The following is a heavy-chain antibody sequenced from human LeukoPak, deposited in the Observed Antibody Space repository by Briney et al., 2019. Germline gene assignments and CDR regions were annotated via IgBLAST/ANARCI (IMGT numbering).Heavy chain of an antibody. D-gene: IGHD3-10*01. Sequence: GGSLRLCCAASGFTFSSYSMNWVRQAPGQGLEWVSYISGGSGTIYYADSVKGRFTISRDNAKNSLYLEMNSLRDEDTAVYYCATYYYGSDVYFQHWGQGTLVTVSS. CDR3: ATYYYGSDVYFQH. CDR1: GFTFSSYS. V-gene: IGHV3-48*02. J-gene: IGHJ1*01. CDR2: ISGGSGTI.